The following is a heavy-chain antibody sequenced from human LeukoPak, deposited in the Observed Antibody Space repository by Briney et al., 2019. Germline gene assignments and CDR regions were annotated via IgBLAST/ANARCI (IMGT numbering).Heavy chain of an antibody. J-gene: IGHJ1*01. CDR1: GFTFDDYD. CDR2: VNWNGVIT. V-gene: IGHV3-20*04. Sequence: GGSLRLSCAASGFTFDDYDMSWVRQVPGKGLEWVSNVNWNGVITRYADSVKGRFTISRDNSKNTLYLQMNSLRAEDTALYYCAGTYYYDSSGFYPEFFQHWGQGTLVIISS. CDR3: AGTYYYDSSGFYPEFFQH. D-gene: IGHD3-22*01.